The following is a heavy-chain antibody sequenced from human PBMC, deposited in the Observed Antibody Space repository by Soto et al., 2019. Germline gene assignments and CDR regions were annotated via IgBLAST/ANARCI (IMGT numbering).Heavy chain of an antibody. CDR3: ARVVPGAEAWFGP. J-gene: IGHJ5*02. CDR1: GYTFSNYG. CDR2: ISLYSDGT. D-gene: IGHD2-2*01. Sequence: SVEVSCRTSGYTFSNYGITWVRQAPGQPLEWLGWISLYSDGTNYAQKFQGRVSMTTDTSTTTDYMELRSLRSDDTAVYYCARVVPGAEAWFGPWGQGTLVTVYS. V-gene: IGHV1-18*01.